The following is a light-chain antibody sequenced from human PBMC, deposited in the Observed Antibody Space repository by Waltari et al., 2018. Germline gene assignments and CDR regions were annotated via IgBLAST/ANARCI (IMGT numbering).Light chain of an antibody. Sequence: QSALTQPASVSGSPGQSLTISCTAASSDIISDYHDCWYQQHPGKAPKVMIYDVNNRPSGVSYRFSGSRSGNTASLTISGLQAEDEAVYHCSSYTSGSTWVFGGGTKLTVL. CDR1: SSDIISDYH. CDR2: DVN. CDR3: SSYTSGSTWV. J-gene: IGLJ3*02. V-gene: IGLV2-14*03.